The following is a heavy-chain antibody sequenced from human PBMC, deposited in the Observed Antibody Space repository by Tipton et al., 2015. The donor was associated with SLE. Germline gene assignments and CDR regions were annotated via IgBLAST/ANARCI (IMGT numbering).Heavy chain of an antibody. V-gene: IGHV4-38-2*02. CDR2: VYHSGST. J-gene: IGHJ4*02. Sequence: TLSLTCGVSGFSISSNYYWGWIRQPPGKGLEWIGNVYHSGSTYYNPSLKGRVTISMDTSKNQFSLKLSSVTAADTAVYYCARDKNGDYYDYWGQGTLVTVSS. CDR3: ARDKNGDYYDY. CDR1: GFSISSNYY. D-gene: IGHD4-17*01.